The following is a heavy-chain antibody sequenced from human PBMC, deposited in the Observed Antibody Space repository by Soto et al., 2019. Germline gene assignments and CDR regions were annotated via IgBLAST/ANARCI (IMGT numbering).Heavy chain of an antibody. Sequence: GGSLRLSCAASGFTSSSYWMHWVRQAPGKGLVWVSRINSDGSSTSYADSVKGRFTISRDNAKNTLYLQMNSLRAEDTAVYYCARSYYDSSGYYHEYWGQGTLVTVSS. J-gene: IGHJ4*02. CDR3: ARSYYDSSGYYHEY. V-gene: IGHV3-74*01. D-gene: IGHD3-22*01. CDR2: INSDGSST. CDR1: GFTSSSYW.